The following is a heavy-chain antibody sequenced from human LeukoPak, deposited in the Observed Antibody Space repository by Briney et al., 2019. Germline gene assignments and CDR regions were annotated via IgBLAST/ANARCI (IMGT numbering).Heavy chain of an antibody. V-gene: IGHV3-23*01. CDR1: GFTFSSYA. Sequence: GSLILSCAASGFTFSSYAMSWVRQAPGKGLEWVSAISGSGGSTYYADSVKGRFTISGDNSKNTLYLQMNSLRAEDTAVYYCAKDKGYSYGWNSDYWGQGTLVTVSS. D-gene: IGHD5-18*01. CDR3: AKDKGYSYGWNSDY. J-gene: IGHJ4*02. CDR2: ISGSGGST.